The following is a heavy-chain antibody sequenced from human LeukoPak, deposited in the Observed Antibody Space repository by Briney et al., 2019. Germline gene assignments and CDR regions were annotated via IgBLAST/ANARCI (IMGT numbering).Heavy chain of an antibody. CDR1: GYTFTGYY. D-gene: IGHD3-9*01. J-gene: IGHJ2*01. CDR2: INPNSGGT. Sequence: ASVKVSCKASGYTFTGYYMHWVRQAPGQGLEWMGWINPNSGGTNYAQKFQGRVTMTRDTSISTAYMELSRLRSDDTAVYYCAREYYDILTGYCHYWYFDLWGRGTLVTVSS. V-gene: IGHV1-2*02. CDR3: AREYYDILTGYCHYWYFDL.